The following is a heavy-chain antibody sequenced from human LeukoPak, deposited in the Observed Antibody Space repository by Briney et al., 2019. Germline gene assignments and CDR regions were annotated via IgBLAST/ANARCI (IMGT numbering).Heavy chain of an antibody. CDR3: ARGRAWGDYYDSSGYRHFDY. D-gene: IGHD3-22*01. J-gene: IGHJ4*02. CDR1: GFTFSSYS. CDR2: ISSSSSYI. Sequence: PGGSLRLSCEASGFTFSSYSMNWVRQAPGKGLEWVSSISSSSSYIYYADSVKGRFTISRDNAKNSLYLQMNSLRAEDTAVYYCARGRAWGDYYDSSGYRHFDYWGQGTLVTVSS. V-gene: IGHV3-21*01.